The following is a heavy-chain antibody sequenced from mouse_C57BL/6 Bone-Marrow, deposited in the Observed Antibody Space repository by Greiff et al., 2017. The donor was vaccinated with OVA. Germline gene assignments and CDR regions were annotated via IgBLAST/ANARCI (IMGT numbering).Heavy chain of an antibody. V-gene: IGHV1-4*01. D-gene: IGHD1-1*01. CDR2: INPSRGYT. CDR3: ARGDGSIYGYFDY. J-gene: IGHJ2*01. Sequence: LQQSGAELARPGASVKMSCKASGYTFTSYTMHWVKQRPGQGLEWIGYINPSRGYTKYNQKFKDKATLTAEKSSSTAYMQLRSLPSEDSAVYYCARGDGSIYGYFDYWGQGTTLTVSS. CDR1: GYTFTSYT.